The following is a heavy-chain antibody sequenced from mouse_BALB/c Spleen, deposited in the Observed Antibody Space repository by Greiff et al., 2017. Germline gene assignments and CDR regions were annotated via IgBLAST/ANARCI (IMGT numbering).Heavy chain of an antibody. CDR1: GYTFTSYG. Sequence: EVQGEESGGDLVKPGGSLKLSCAASGYTFTSYGMPWVRQTPDKRLEWVGTISSGGSYTYYPDSVKGRFTISGDNAKTTLYLQMSSLKTEDTAMYYCARDWDTVMSHSYFDVWGAGTTVTVSS. J-gene: IGHJ1*01. CDR2: ISSGGSYT. D-gene: IGHD2-5*01. CDR3: ARDWDTVMSHSYFDV. V-gene: IGHV5-6*01.